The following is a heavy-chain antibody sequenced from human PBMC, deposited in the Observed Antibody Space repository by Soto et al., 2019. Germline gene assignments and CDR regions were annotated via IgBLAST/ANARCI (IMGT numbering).Heavy chain of an antibody. CDR2: ISYDGSNK. V-gene: IGHV3-30*18. J-gene: IGHJ4*02. CDR1: GFTFSSYG. D-gene: IGHD6-19*01. Sequence: PGGSLRLSCAASGFTFSSYGMHWVRQAPGKGLEWVAVISYDGSNKYYADSVKGRFTISRDNSKNTLYLQMNSLRAEDTAVYYCAKDLHPIAVAGPGYCGQGTLVTVSS. CDR3: AKDLHPIAVAGPGY.